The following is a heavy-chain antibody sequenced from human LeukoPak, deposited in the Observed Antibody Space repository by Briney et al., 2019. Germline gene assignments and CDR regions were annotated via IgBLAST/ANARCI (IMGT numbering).Heavy chain of an antibody. D-gene: IGHD4-17*01. CDR3: ARTISTVTRDFDY. CDR2: ISYDGSNK. V-gene: IGHV3-30*01. Sequence: GRSLRLSCAASGFTISSYAMHWVRQAPGKGLEWVAVISYDGSNKYYADSVKGRFTISRDNSKNTLYLQMNSLRAEDTAVYYCARTISTVTRDFDYWGQGTLVTVSS. CDR1: GFTISSYA. J-gene: IGHJ4*02.